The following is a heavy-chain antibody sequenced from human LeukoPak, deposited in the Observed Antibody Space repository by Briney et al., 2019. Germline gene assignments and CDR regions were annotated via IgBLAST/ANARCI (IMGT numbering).Heavy chain of an antibody. CDR2: TTVDNGNT. J-gene: IGHJ4*02. Sequence: ASVKVSCKASGYTFTNYGVSWVRQAPGQGLEWMGWTTVDNGNTHYAQNFQGRVTMTTDTSTSTVYMELRSLRSGDTAVYYCARGAGYDYVWKSYRYYDFWGQGTLVTVSS. CDR3: ARGAGYDYVWKSYRYYDF. D-gene: IGHD3-16*02. V-gene: IGHV1-18*01. CDR1: GYTFTNYG.